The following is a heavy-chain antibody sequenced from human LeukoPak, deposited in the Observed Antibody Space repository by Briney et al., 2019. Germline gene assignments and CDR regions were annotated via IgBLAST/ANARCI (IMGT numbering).Heavy chain of an antibody. V-gene: IGHV3-30-3*01. CDR3: ARDNSRYSRSYNWFDP. D-gene: IGHD6-6*01. Sequence: QPGGSLRLSCAASGFTFSSYAMHWVRQAPGKGLEWVAVISYDGSNKYYADSVKGRFTISRDNSKNTLYLQMNSLRAEDTAVYYCARDNSRYSRSYNWFDPWGQGTLVTVS. CDR2: ISYDGSNK. J-gene: IGHJ5*02. CDR1: GFTFSSYA.